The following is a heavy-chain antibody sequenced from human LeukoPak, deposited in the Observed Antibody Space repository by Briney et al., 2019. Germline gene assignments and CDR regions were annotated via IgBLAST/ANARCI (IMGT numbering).Heavy chain of an antibody. CDR3: AKFDGYSYYGMDV. D-gene: IGHD5-24*01. V-gene: IGHV4-59*01. CDR1: GGSLNTYY. Sequence: PSETLSLTCTVSGGSLNTYYWSWIRQPPGEGLQWIGYIYYDGSTSYNPSLESRVTISADTSKNQVSLKLSAVSAADSALYYCAKFDGYSYYGMDVWGQGTTVTVSS. J-gene: IGHJ6*02. CDR2: IYYDGST.